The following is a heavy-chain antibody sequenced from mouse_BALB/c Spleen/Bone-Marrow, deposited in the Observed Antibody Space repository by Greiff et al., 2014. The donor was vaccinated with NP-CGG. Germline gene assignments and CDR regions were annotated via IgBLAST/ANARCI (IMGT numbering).Heavy chain of an antibody. D-gene: IGHD2-3*01. V-gene: IGHV4-1*02. CDR3: TSYDGYYYWYCDV. J-gene: IGHJ1*01. Sequence: EVQVVESGGGLVQPGGSLKLSCAASGFDFSRYWMSWVRQAPGKGLEWIGEINPDSSTINYTPSLKDKFIISRDNAKNTLYLQMDKVRSEDTALYYCTSYDGYYYWYCDVWGAGTTVTVSS. CDR2: INPDSSTI. CDR1: GFDFSRYW.